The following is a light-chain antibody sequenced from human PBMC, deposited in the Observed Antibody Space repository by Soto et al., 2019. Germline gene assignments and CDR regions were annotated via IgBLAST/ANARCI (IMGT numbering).Light chain of an antibody. V-gene: IGKV1-5*01. J-gene: IGKJ1*01. CDR1: QSISSW. CDR2: DAS. CDR3: QQYNSYQWT. Sequence: DIQMTQSPSTLSAYVGDRVTINCRASQSISSWLAWYQQKPGKAPKLLIYDASSLESGVPSRFSGSGSGTEFTLTISSLQPDDFATYYCQQYNSYQWTFGQGTRWIS.